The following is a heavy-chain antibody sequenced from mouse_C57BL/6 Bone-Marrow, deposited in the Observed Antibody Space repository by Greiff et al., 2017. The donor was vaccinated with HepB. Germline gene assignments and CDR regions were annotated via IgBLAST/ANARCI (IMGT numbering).Heavy chain of an antibody. V-gene: IGHV5-9-1*02. CDR2: ISSGGDYI. D-gene: IGHD1-1*01. Sequence: DVMLVESGEGLVKPGGSLKLSCAASGFTFSSYAMSWVRQTPEKRLEWVAYISSGGDYIYYADTVKGRFTISRDNARNTLYLQMSSLKSEDTAMYYCTRAPLITTVVATWAMDYWGQGTSVTVSS. J-gene: IGHJ4*01. CDR1: GFTFSSYA. CDR3: TRAPLITTVVATWAMDY.